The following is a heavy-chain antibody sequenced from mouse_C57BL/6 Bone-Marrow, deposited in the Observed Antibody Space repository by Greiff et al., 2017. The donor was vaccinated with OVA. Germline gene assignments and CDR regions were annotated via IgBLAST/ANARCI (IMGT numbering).Heavy chain of an antibody. CDR3: AIPIPFYFDY. Sequence: EVQLQQSGPELVKPGASVKISCKASGYTFTDYYMNWVKPSHGKSLEWIGDINPNNGGTSYNQKFKGKATLTVDKSSSTAYMELRSLTSEDSAVYYCAIPIPFYFDYWGQGTTLTVSS. CDR2: INPNNGGT. V-gene: IGHV1-26*01. D-gene: IGHD6-5*01. J-gene: IGHJ2*01. CDR1: GYTFTDYY.